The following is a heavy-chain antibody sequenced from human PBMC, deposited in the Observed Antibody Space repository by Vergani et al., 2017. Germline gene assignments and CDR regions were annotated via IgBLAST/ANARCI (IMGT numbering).Heavy chain of an antibody. CDR2: ISYDGSNK. Sequence: QVQLVESGGGVVQPGRSLRLSCAASGFTFSIYGMHCVRQAPGRGLEWVAVISYDGSNKYYADSVKGRFTISRDNSKNTLYLQMNSLRAEDTAVYYCANTPDNWNGGVGFYYYGMDVWGQGTTVTVSS. CDR3: ANTPDNWNGGVGFYYYGMDV. J-gene: IGHJ6*02. D-gene: IGHD1-1*01. V-gene: IGHV3-30*18. CDR1: GFTFSIYG.